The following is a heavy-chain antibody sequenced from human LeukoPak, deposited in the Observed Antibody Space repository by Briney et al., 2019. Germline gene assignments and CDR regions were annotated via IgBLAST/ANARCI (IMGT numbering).Heavy chain of an antibody. CDR3: AKGVSSVVYALNWFDP. Sequence: PGGSLRLSCAASGFTVSTYYMNWVRQAPGKGLEWVSIIYSGATTYYADSVKGRFTISRDTSKNTVSLQMNSLRAEDTAVYYCAKGVSSVVYALNWFDPWGQGTLVTVSS. J-gene: IGHJ5*02. V-gene: IGHV3-53*01. D-gene: IGHD2-8*02. CDR2: IYSGATT. CDR1: GFTVSTYY.